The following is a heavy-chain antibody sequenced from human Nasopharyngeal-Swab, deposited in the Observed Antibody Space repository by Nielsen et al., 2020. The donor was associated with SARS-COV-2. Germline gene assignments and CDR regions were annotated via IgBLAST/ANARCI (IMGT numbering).Heavy chain of an antibody. J-gene: IGHJ3*02. CDR2: INHSGST. CDR3: ARGGGVPGGSLGRFAQPDAFDI. Sequence: WLRQPPGKGLEWIGEINHSGSTNYNPSLKSRVTISVDTSKNQFSLKLSSVTAADTAVYYCARGGGVPGGSLGRFAQPDAFDIWGQGTMVTVSS. D-gene: IGHD2-15*01. V-gene: IGHV4-34*01.